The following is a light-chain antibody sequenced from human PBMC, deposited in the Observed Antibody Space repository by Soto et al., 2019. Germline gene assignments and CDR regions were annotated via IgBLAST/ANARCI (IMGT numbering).Light chain of an antibody. V-gene: IGKV3-11*01. CDR1: QSFRGL. CDR3: QQRHMWPIT. CDR2: DAY. Sequence: VLTQSPVTLSLSPGERATLSCRASQSFRGLLAWYQQKPGQAPRLLIYDAYNRATGIPPRFSGSGSETDFTLTISSLEPEDSAVYYCQQRHMWPITCGQGTRLEIK. J-gene: IGKJ5*01.